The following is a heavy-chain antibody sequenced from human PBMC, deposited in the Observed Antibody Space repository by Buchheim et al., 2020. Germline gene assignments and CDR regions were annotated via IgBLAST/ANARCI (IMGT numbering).Heavy chain of an antibody. J-gene: IGHJ4*02. Sequence: QVQLVQSGAEVKKPGASVKVSCKASGYTFTSYYMHWVRQAPGQGLEWMGIINPSGGSTSYAQKFQGRVTMTRDTSTSTAYMGLSSLRSEDTAVYYWAREPLKGGGSIAAAGYWGQGTL. D-gene: IGHD6-13*01. V-gene: IGHV1-46*01. CDR3: AREPLKGGGSIAAAGY. CDR1: GYTFTSYY. CDR2: INPSGGST.